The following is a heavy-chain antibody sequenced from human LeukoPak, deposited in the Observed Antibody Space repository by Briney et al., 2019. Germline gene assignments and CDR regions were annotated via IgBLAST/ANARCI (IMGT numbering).Heavy chain of an antibody. D-gene: IGHD1-14*01. J-gene: IGHJ4*02. V-gene: IGHV1-69*06. CDR3: AREKPGAFDY. Sequence: GASVNVSRMASGGTFSSYAISWVRQAPGQGLEWMGGIIPIFGTANYAQKLQGRVTITADKSTSTAYMELSSLRSEDTAVYYCAREKPGAFDYWGQGTLVTVSS. CDR1: GGTFSSYA. CDR2: IIPIFGTA.